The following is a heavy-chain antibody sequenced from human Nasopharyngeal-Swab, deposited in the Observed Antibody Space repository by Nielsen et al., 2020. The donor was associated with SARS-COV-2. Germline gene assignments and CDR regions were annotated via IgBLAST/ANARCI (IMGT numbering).Heavy chain of an antibody. CDR3: ARDRYGYSSGWYEDDWFDP. CDR1: GYTFTGYY. D-gene: IGHD6-19*01. CDR2: INPNSGGT. V-gene: IGHV1-2*06. J-gene: IGHJ5*02. Sequence: ASVKVSCKDSGYTFTGYYMHWVRQAPGQGLEWMGRINPNSGGTNYAQKFQGRVTMTRDTSISTDYMELSRLRSDDTAVYYCARDRYGYSSGWYEDDWFDPWGQGTLVTVSS.